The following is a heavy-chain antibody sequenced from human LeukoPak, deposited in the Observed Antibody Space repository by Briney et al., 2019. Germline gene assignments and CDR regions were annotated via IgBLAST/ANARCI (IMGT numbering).Heavy chain of an antibody. D-gene: IGHD2-15*01. CDR1: GGTFSSYA. V-gene: IGHV1-69*04. Sequence: SVKVSCKASGGTFSSYAISWVRQAPGQGLEWMGRIIPILGIANYAQKFQDRVTITADESTGTAYMELSSLRSEDTAIYYCARDNPPYCNGGSCYSYWGQGTLVTISS. J-gene: IGHJ4*02. CDR3: ARDNPPYCNGGSCYSY. CDR2: IIPILGIA.